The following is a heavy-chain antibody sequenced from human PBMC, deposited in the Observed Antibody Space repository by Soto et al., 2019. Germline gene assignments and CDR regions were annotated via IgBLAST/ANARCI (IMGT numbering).Heavy chain of an antibody. J-gene: IGHJ5*01. CDR2: ISYDGTEK. Sequence: QVQLVESGGGVVQPGRSLRLSCAASGFSFTYYGMHWVRQAPGKGLEWVAVISYDGTEKYYEDSVKGRFTISRDNPKNRLDMQMRTLRGEDAAVYFCAKAYAGAAAHSWGYGTVVTVSA. D-gene: IGHD6-25*01. CDR1: GFSFTYYG. V-gene: IGHV3-30*18. CDR3: AKAYAGAAAHS.